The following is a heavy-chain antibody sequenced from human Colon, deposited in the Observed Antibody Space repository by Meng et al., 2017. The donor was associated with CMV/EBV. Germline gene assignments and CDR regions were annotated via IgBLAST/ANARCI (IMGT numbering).Heavy chain of an antibody. V-gene: IGHV4-59*01. Sequence: GSLRLSCTVSSDSFSGFYWNWIRQAPGKGLEWIGYDYNSVSTNYNSSLKSRVTISADTSKNQFSLRLTAVTAADTAVYYCARDPAGMVMPAARGYFDSWGQGRLVTVSS. D-gene: IGHD2-21*01. J-gene: IGHJ4*02. CDR2: DYNSVST. CDR3: ARDPAGMVMPAARGYFDS. CDR1: SDSFSGFY.